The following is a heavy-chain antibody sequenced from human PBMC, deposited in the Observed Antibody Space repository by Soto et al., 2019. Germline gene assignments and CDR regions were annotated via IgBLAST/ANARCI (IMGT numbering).Heavy chain of an antibody. D-gene: IGHD3-10*01. CDR1: GGSISSYY. CDR2: IYYSGST. CDR3: AGDHFYGSGDSLT. Sequence: PSETLSLTCTVSGGSISSYYWSWIRQPPGKGLEWIGYIYYSGSTNYNPSLKSRVTISVDTSKNQLSLELNSMDAADTAVYYCAGDHFYGSGDSLTWGQGTLVTVSS. J-gene: IGHJ5*02. V-gene: IGHV4-59*12.